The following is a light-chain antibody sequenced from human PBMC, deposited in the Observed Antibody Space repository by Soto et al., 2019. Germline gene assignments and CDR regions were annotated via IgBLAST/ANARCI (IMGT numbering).Light chain of an antibody. Sequence: DIRMTQSPSSLAASVGDTVPITCRASQSISSHLNWYQQKPGKAPNLLMYTASNLQSGVPSRFSGSGSGTDFTLTISSLQPEDFATYYCQQSYSTPISCGQGTRLEIK. CDR1: QSISSH. CDR2: TAS. V-gene: IGKV1-39*01. J-gene: IGKJ5*01. CDR3: QQSYSTPIS.